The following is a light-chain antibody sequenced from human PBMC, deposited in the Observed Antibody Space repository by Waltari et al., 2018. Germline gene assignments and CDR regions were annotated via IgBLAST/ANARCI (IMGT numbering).Light chain of an antibody. J-gene: IGKJ1*01. Sequence: SCRAVQTVDNNDGAGVQHKPGQAPRLLIYSGSSRAAGIPDRLTGSGSGTDFTLTTSRLEPEDIAVYDCHQYGASPRTFGRGTKVEIK. CDR3: HQYGASPRT. CDR1: QTVDNND. CDR2: SGS. V-gene: IGKV3-20*01.